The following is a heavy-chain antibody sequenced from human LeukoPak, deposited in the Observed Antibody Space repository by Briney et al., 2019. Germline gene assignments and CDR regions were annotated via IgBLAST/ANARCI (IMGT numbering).Heavy chain of an antibody. CDR2: ISAYNGNT. J-gene: IGHJ4*02. V-gene: IGHV1-18*01. Sequence: GASVKVSCKASGYTFTSYGISWVRQAPGQGLEWMEWISAYNGNTNYAQKLQGRVTMTTDTSTSTAYMELRSLRSDDTAVYYCARDRWGYYDSSGLDYWGQGTLVTVSS. CDR1: GYTFTSYG. CDR3: ARDRWGYYDSSGLDY. D-gene: IGHD3-22*01.